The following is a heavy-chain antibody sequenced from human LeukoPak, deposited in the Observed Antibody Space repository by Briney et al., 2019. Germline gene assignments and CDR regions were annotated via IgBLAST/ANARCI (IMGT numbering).Heavy chain of an antibody. Sequence: GGSLRLSCAASGFTFSSHWMSWVRQAPGKGLEWVANVNLDGSDKYYVDSVKGRFTIFRDNAKNSLYLQMSSLRGEDTAVYYCARDHRGLFDYWGQGTLVTVSS. CDR2: VNLDGSDK. CDR3: ARDHRGLFDY. D-gene: IGHD3-10*01. CDR1: GFTFSSHW. J-gene: IGHJ4*02. V-gene: IGHV3-7*04.